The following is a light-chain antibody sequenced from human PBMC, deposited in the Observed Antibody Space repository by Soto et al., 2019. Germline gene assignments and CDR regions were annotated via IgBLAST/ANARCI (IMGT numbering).Light chain of an antibody. CDR2: GAS. J-gene: IGKJ1*01. V-gene: IGKV3-15*01. CDR1: QSVGSN. CDR3: QQHKNWPSDRT. Sequence: EIVMTQSPATLSVSPGERATLSCRASQSVGSNLAWYQQKPGQAPRLLIYGASTRATGIPARFSGSGSGTEFTLTISSLHSEAVAFALCQQHKNWPSDRTFGQGTKVEIK.